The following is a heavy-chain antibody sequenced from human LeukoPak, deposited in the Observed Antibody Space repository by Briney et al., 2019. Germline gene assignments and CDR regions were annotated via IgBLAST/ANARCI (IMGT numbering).Heavy chain of an antibody. CDR1: GFTFSSYS. V-gene: IGHV3-21*01. D-gene: IGHD2-21*02. CDR3: TRDPPYCGGDCYHFDY. Sequence: GGSLRLSCAASGFTFSSYSMNWVRQAPGKGLEWVSSISSSSSYIYYADSVKGRFTISRDNAKNSLYLQMNSLRAEDTAVYYCTRDPPYCGGDCYHFDYWGQGTLVTVSS. J-gene: IGHJ4*02. CDR2: ISSSSSYI.